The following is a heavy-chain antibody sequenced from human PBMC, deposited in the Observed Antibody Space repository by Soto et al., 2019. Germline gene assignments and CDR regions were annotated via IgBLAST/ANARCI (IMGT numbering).Heavy chain of an antibody. D-gene: IGHD2-15*01. V-gene: IGHV5-51*01. CDR2: IYPGDSDT. CDR3: ARRASVVIPGGGYYFDY. J-gene: IGHJ4*02. Sequence: PGESLKLSCKGSGYSFTRYLIGWVRQMPGKGLEWMGIIYPGDSDTRYSPSFQGQVTISADKSISTAYLQWSSLKASDTAMYYCARRASVVIPGGGYYFDYWGQGTLVTVSS. CDR1: GYSFTRYL.